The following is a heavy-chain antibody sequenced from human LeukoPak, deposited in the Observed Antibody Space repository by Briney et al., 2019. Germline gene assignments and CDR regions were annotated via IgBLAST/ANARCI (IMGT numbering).Heavy chain of an antibody. CDR1: GFTFSSYA. CDR3: AKDRGHCSSTSCSDYYYYYYYMGV. D-gene: IGHD2-2*01. J-gene: IGHJ6*03. CDR2: ISGSGGST. Sequence: PGGSLRLSCAASGFTFSSYAMSWVRQAPGKGLEWVSAISGSGGSTYYADSVKGRFTISRDKSKNTLYLQMNSLRAEDTAVYYCAKDRGHCSSTSCSDYYYYYYYMGVWGKGTTVTVSS. V-gene: IGHV3-23*01.